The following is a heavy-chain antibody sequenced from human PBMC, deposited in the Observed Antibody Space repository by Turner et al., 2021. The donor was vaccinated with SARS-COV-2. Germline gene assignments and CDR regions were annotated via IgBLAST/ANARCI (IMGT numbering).Heavy chain of an antibody. CDR1: EFIFLDYA. Sequence: EVHLVESGGGLVQPGRSLSLSCVPSEFIFLDYAMHWVRQAPGKGLEWVSGIRWNGDIIAYADSVGGRFTISRDNAKNSLHLQMNSLSAEDTAFYYCAKDVDESGSYTIFHYWGQGTLVIVSS. D-gene: IGHD1-26*01. CDR2: IRWNGDII. J-gene: IGHJ4*02. V-gene: IGHV3-9*01. CDR3: AKDVDESGSYTIFHY.